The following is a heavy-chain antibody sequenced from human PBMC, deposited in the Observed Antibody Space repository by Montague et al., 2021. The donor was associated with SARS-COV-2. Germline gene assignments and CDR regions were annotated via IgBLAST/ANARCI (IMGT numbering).Heavy chain of an antibody. J-gene: IGHJ4*02. CDR1: SGSISNYY. D-gene: IGHD6-19*01. CDR3: ARVRYSDGWTFDY. CDR2: VYSSGST. V-gene: IGHV4-59*13. Sequence: SETLSLTCTVSSGSISNYYWSWIRQPPGKGLEWIGYVYSSGSTNYNPSLEGRVTMSVDTSKNQFSLKRISVTAADTAVYYCARVRYSDGWTFDYWGQGTLVTVSS.